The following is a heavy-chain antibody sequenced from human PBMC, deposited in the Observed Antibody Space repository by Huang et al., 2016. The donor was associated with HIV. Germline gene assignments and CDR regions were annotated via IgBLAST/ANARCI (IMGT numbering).Heavy chain of an antibody. V-gene: IGHV1-2*06. CDR2: SDSTSGAR. J-gene: IGHJ4*02. CDR1: GYSFTGHF. Sequence: QVQLVQSGAEVKRPGASVKVSCKSSGYSFTGHFIHWVRQAPGQGLGVMGRSDSTSGARNWASRCQGRVSMTRDKSIGTAYMELSGLRSDDTAVFFCAREAWASGVAHYFDYWGPGTLVTVSS. CDR3: AREAWASGVAHYFDY. D-gene: IGHD3-10*01.